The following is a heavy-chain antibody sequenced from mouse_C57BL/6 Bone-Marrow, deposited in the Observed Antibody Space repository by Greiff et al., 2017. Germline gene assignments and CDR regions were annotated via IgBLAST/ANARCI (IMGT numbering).Heavy chain of an antibody. CDR2: INPSSGYT. Sequence: VQLQQSGAELARPGASVKMSCKASGYTFTSYTMHWVKQRPGQGLEWIGYINPSSGYTKYNQKFKDKATLTADKSSSTAYMQLSSLTSEDSAVYYCERHYYGSWFAYWGQGTLVTVSA. D-gene: IGHD1-2*01. V-gene: IGHV1-4*01. CDR1: GYTFTSYT. J-gene: IGHJ3*01. CDR3: ERHYYGSWFAY.